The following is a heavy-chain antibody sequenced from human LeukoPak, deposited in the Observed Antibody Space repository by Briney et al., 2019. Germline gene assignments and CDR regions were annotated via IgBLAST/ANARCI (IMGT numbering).Heavy chain of an antibody. Sequence: GGSLRLSCAASGFTFSSYSMNWVRQAPGKGLEWVSPISSSSSYIYYADSVKGRFTISRDNVKNSLYLQMNSLRAEDTAVYYCARVGSGYYPDAFDIWGQGTMVTVSS. CDR1: GFTFSSYS. D-gene: IGHD3-22*01. CDR2: ISSSSSYI. J-gene: IGHJ3*02. CDR3: ARVGSGYYPDAFDI. V-gene: IGHV3-21*01.